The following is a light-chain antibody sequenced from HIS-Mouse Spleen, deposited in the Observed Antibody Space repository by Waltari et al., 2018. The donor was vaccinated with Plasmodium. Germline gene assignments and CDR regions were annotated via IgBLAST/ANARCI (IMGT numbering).Light chain of an antibody. V-gene: IGKV1-39*01. Sequence: DIQLTQSPSSLSAPVGDRVTITCRASQSISSYLNWYQQKPGKSPKLLRYAASSLQSGVPSRFSGSGSGTDFTLTMSSLQPEYVATDNCQQSYSTWTFGQGTKVEIK. CDR2: AAS. CDR1: QSISSY. CDR3: QQSYSTWT. J-gene: IGKJ1*01.